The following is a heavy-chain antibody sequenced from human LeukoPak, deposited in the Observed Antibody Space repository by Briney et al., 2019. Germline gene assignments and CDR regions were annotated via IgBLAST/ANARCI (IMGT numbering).Heavy chain of an antibody. J-gene: IGHJ5*02. CDR1: GDSISTSSYY. D-gene: IGHD6-19*01. CDR3: ARQRIAVAGSPRWFDP. Sequence: ASETLSLTCSVSGDSISTSSYYWGWIRQPPGKGLEWIGTIYYSGSTNYNPSLKSRVTISVDTSKNQFSLKLSSVTAADTAVYYCARQRIAVAGSPRWFDPWGQGTLVTVSS. V-gene: IGHV4-39*07. CDR2: IYYSGST.